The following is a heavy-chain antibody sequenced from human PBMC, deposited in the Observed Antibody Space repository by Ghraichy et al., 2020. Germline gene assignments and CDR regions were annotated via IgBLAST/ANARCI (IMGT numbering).Heavy chain of an antibody. D-gene: IGHD1-26*01. V-gene: IGHV3-23*01. J-gene: IGHJ5*01. CDR1: GFSFDTHA. CDR2: TSVRGDCP. Sequence: GGSLRLSCVASGFSFDTHAMCWVRQAPGMGLEWVSATSVRGDCPLYSDSVEGRFTISRDNSKNTLYLQMNSLRPEDTAVYFCARQPYSGSFYDWFDSWGQGTLVNVSS. CDR3: ARQPYSGSFYDWFDS.